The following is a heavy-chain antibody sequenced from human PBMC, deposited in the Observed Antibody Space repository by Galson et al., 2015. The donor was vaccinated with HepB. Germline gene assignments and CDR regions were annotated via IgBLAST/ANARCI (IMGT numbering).Heavy chain of an antibody. V-gene: IGHV3-30-3*01. D-gene: IGHD6-13*01. CDR1: GFTFSSYA. Sequence: SLRLSCAASGFTFSSYAMHWVRQAPGKGLEWVAVISYDGSNKYYADSVKGRFTISRDNSKNTLYLQMNSLRAEDTAVYYCARVQIPWGSYSSSWYSDYWGQGTLVTVSS. CDR3: ARVQIPWGSYSSSWYSDY. CDR2: ISYDGSNK. J-gene: IGHJ4*02.